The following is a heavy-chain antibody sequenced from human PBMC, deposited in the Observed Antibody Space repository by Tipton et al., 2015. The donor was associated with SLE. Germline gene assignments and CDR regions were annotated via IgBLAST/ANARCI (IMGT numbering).Heavy chain of an antibody. Sequence: SLRLSCAASGFSVSNDYMSWVRQAPGRGLEWISVIFSGGSTYYADSVKGRFTISRDNSKNTLYLQMNGLRAEDTAVYFCAKDLASDIWGQGTMVTVSS. CDR1: GFSVSNDY. CDR2: IFSGGST. CDR3: AKDLASDI. J-gene: IGHJ3*02. V-gene: IGHV3-66*01.